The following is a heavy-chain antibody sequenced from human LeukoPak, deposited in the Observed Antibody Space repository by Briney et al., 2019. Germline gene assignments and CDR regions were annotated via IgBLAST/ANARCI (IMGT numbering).Heavy chain of an antibody. CDR3: ARGGYSGTEKPNDY. J-gene: IGHJ4*02. CDR1: GYTFSGYY. Sequence: AASVKVSCKAYGYTFSGYYMDWVRQAPGHGLEWMGWINPNSGGTYYTQKFQGRVTMTRDTSISTAYMELSSLRSDDTAVYYCARGGYSGTEKPNDYWGQGTLVTVSS. D-gene: IGHD1-26*01. CDR2: INPNSGGT. V-gene: IGHV1-2*02.